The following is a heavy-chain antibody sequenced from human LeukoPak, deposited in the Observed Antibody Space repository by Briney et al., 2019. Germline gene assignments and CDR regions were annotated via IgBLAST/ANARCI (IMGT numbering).Heavy chain of an antibody. CDR2: IYYSGST. Sequence: SETLSLTCTVSGGSISSYYWSWIRQPPGKGLEWIGYIYYSGSTNYNPSLKSRVTISVDTSKNQFSLKLSSVTAADTAVYYCARHPVTGPIAAAGTGFDYWGQGTLVTVSS. J-gene: IGHJ4*02. D-gene: IGHD6-13*01. V-gene: IGHV4-59*08. CDR1: GGSISSYY. CDR3: ARHPVTGPIAAAGTGFDY.